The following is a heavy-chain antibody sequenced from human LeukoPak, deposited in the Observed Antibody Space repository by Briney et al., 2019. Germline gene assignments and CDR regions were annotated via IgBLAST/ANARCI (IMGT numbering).Heavy chain of an antibody. CDR3: AAGRPYSLLDY. CDR2: FDVIDGET. V-gene: IGHV1-24*01. J-gene: IGHJ4*02. D-gene: IGHD5-18*01. Sequence: ASVKVSCTVSGSSLTELSLYWVRQAPGKGLEWMGGFDVIDGETFYAQKFQGRVTMTEDSSTDTAYMELRSQTSDDTAFYYCAAGRPYSLLDYWGQGTLVTVSS. CDR1: GSSLTELS.